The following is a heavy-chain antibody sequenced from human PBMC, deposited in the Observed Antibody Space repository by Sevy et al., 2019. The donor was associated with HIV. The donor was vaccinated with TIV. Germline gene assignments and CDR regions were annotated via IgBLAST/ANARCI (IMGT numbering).Heavy chain of an antibody. CDR3: ARESIGAVGDFDY. V-gene: IGHV4-59*01. D-gene: IGHD6-13*01. CDR2: IYYSGST. CDR1: GGSISNYF. J-gene: IGHJ4*02. Sequence: SETLCLTCTVSGGSISNYFWSWIRHPPGKGLEWIGYIYYSGSTNYNPSLKSRVTISVETSKNQFSLKLSSVTAADTAVYYCARESIGAVGDFDYWGQGTLVTVSS.